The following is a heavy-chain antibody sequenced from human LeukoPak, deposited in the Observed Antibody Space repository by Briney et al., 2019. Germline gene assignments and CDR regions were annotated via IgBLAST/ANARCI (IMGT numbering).Heavy chain of an antibody. CDR3: ARDSNRAPIVVVDDAFDI. D-gene: IGHD3-22*01. CDR1: GYTFTSYG. J-gene: IGHJ3*02. CDR2: IIPIFGTA. V-gene: IGHV1-69*13. Sequence: ASVKVSCKASGYTFTSYGISWVRQAPGQGLEWMGGIIPIFGTANYAQKFQGRVTITADESTSTAYMELSSLRSEDTAVYYCARDSNRAPIVVVDDAFDIWGQGTMVTVSS.